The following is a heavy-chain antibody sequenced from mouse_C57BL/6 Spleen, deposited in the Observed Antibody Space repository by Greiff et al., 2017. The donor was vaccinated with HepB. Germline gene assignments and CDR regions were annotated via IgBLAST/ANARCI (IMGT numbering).Heavy chain of an antibody. V-gene: IGHV1-39*01. CDR3: ARGRLRREAWFAY. Sequence: EVQLQQSGPELVKPGASVKISCKASGYSFTDYNMNWVKQSNGKSLEWIGVINPNYGTTSYNQKFKGKATLTVDQSSSTAYMQINSLTSEDSAVYCCARGRLRREAWFAYWGQGSLVTVSA. D-gene: IGHD2-4*01. CDR1: GYSFTDYN. CDR2: INPNYGTT. J-gene: IGHJ3*01.